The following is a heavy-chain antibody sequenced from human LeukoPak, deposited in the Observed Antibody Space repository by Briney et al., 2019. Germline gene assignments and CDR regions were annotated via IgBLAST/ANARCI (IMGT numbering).Heavy chain of an antibody. CDR1: GYTFTGYY. Sequence: GASVKVSCKASGYTFTGYYMHRVRQAPGQGLEWMGWINPNSGGTNYAQKFQGRVTMTRDTSISTAYMELSRLRSDDTAVYYCARAAYYYGSGSYYILNWFDPWGQGTLVTVSS. D-gene: IGHD3-10*01. CDR2: INPNSGGT. CDR3: ARAAYYYGSGSYYILNWFDP. J-gene: IGHJ5*02. V-gene: IGHV1-2*02.